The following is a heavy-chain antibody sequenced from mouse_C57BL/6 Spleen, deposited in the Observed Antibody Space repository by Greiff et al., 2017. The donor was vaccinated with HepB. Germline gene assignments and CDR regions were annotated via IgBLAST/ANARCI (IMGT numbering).Heavy chain of an antibody. CDR1: GFSLTSYG. CDR2: IWSGGST. D-gene: IGHD2-14*01. J-gene: IGHJ2*01. Sequence: VQVVESGPGLVQPSQSLSITCTVSGFSLTSYGVHWVRQSPGKGLEWLGVIWSGGSTDYNAAFISRLSISKDNSKSQVFFKMNSLQADDTAIYYCARNGGVRRVYFDYWGQGTTLTVSS. CDR3: ARNGGVRRVYFDY. V-gene: IGHV2-2*01.